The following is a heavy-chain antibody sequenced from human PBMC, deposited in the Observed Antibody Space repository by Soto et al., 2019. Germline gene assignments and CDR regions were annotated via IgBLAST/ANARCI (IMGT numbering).Heavy chain of an antibody. CDR3: ARGMVRGATLDY. CDR1: GGSISSYY. J-gene: IGHJ4*02. V-gene: IGHV4-59*01. D-gene: IGHD3-10*01. Sequence: QVQMQESGPGLVTPSETLSLTCTVSGGSISSYYWSWIRQPPGKGLEWIGYIYYNGSTNYNPSLKSRVTISVDTSKNQFSLKLSSVTAADTAVYYCARGMVRGATLDYWGQGTLVTVSS. CDR2: IYYNGST.